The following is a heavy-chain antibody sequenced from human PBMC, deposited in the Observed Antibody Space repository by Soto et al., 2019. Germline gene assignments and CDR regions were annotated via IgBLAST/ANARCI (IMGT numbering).Heavy chain of an antibody. D-gene: IGHD5-18*01. CDR2: IYPGDSDT. CDR3: ARFLSDTAMVTSYYYYYGMDV. J-gene: IGHJ6*02. V-gene: IGHV5-51*01. Sequence: GEFLKISCKGSGYSFTSYWIGWVRQMPGKGLEWMGIIYPGDSDTRYSPSFQGQVTISADKSISTAYLQWSSLKASDTAMYYCARFLSDTAMVTSYYYYYGMDVWGQGTTVTVSS. CDR1: GYSFTSYW.